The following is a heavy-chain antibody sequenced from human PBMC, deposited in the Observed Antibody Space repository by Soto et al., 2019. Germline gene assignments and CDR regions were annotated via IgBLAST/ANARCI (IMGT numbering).Heavy chain of an antibody. V-gene: IGHV1-3*01. J-gene: IGHJ4*02. CDR2: INAGNGNT. Sequence: QVQLVQSGAEVKKPGASVKVSCKASGYTFTSYAMHWVRQAPGQRLEWMGWINAGNGNTKYSQKFQGRVTITRDTXASTAYMELSRLRSEDTAVYYCARPHFSSSYYFDYWGQGTLVTVSS. CDR1: GYTFTSYA. CDR3: ARPHFSSSYYFDY. D-gene: IGHD6-13*01.